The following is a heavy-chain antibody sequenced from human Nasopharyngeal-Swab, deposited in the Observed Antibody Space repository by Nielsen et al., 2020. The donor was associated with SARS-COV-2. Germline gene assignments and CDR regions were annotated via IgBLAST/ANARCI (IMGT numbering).Heavy chain of an antibody. J-gene: IGHJ6*02. Sequence: GESLKISCAASGFTFSNYAMSWVRQAPGKGLEWVSAISGSGGETFYADSVKGRFTISRDNSKNTLYLQMNSLRAEDTAVYYCAKGGSPSASYYYYGMDVWGQGTRVTVSS. CDR2: ISGSGGET. CDR3: AKGGSPSASYYYYGMDV. CDR1: GFTFSNYA. V-gene: IGHV3-23*01.